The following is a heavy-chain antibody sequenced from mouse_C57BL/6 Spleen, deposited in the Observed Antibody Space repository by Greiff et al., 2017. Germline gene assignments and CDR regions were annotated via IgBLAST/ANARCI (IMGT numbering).Heavy chain of an antibody. CDR1: GYTFTDYE. D-gene: IGHD4-1*01. CDR3: TRQTGRAMDY. V-gene: IGHV1-15*01. J-gene: IGHJ4*01. CDR2: IDPETGGT. Sequence: QVQLQQSGAELVRPGASVTLSCKASGYTFTDYEMHWVKQTPVHGLEWIGAIDPETGGTAYNQKFKGKAILTADKSSSTAYMELRSLTSEDSAVYYCTRQTGRAMDYWGQGTSVTVSS.